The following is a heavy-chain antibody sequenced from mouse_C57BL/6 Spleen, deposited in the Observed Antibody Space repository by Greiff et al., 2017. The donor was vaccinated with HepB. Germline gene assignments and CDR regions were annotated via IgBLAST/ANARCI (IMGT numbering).Heavy chain of an antibody. CDR2: NYPGDGDT. CDR3: ARLTSYYFDY. J-gene: IGHJ2*01. V-gene: IGHV1-82*01. CDR1: GHAFSSSW. D-gene: IGHD4-1*01. Sequence: QGQLKQSGPELGKPGGSGKISRKASGHAFSSSWGNWVKQRPGKGLEWIGRNYPGDGDTNYNGKFKGKATLTADKSSSTAYMQLSSLTSEDSAVYFCARLTSYYFDYWGQGTTLTVSS.